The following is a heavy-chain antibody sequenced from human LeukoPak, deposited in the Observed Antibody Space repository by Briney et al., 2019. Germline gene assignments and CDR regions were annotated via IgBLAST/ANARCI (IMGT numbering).Heavy chain of an antibody. V-gene: IGHV4-59*01. D-gene: IGHD5-24*01. CDR3: ASLRDGYTWFDP. Sequence: KSSETLSLTCTVSGGSISSYYWSWIRQPPGKGLEWIGYIYYSGSTNYNPSLKSRVTISVDTSKNQFSLKLSSVTAADTAVYYCASLRDGYTWFDPWGQGTLVTVSS. CDR1: GGSISSYY. J-gene: IGHJ5*02. CDR2: IYYSGST.